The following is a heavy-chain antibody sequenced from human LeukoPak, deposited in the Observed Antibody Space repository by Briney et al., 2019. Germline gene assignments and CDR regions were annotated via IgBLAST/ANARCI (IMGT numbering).Heavy chain of an antibody. V-gene: IGHV4-59*01. CDR3: ARDVVVVGTTQGYYYYYGMDV. Sequence: PSETLSLTCTVSGGSISSYYWSWIRQPPGKGLEWIGYIYYSGSTNYNPSLKSRVTISVDTSKNQFSLKLSSVTAADTAVYYCARDVVVVGTTQGYYYYYGMDVWGQGTTVTVSS. J-gene: IGHJ6*02. CDR2: IYYSGST. CDR1: GGSISSYY. D-gene: IGHD2-2*01.